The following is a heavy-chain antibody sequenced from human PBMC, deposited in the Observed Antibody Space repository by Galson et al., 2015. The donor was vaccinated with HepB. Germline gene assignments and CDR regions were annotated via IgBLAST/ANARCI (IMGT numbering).Heavy chain of an antibody. D-gene: IGHD5/OR15-5a*01. CDR1: GYTFTAYY. Sequence: SVKVSCKASGYTFTAYYMHWMRQAPGQGLEWMGRINPNSGGTNYAQKFQGRVTMTRDTSISTAYMDLRRLRSDDTAVYYCARGGPSVYDWRGLYYYMDVWGKGTTVTVSS. J-gene: IGHJ6*03. CDR3: ARGGPSVYDWRGLYYYMDV. CDR2: INPNSGGT. V-gene: IGHV1-2*06.